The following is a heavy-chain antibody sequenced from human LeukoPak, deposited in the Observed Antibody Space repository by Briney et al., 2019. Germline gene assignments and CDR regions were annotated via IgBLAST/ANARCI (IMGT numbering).Heavy chain of an antibody. CDR2: IIPIFGTA. V-gene: IGHV1-69*13. CDR1: GGTFSSYA. Sequence: SVKVSCKASGGTFSSYAISWVRQAPGQGLEWMGGIIPIFGTANYAQKFQGRVTITADESTSTAYMELSSLRSEDTAVYYCASGITLGYYYMDVWGKGTTVTVSS. D-gene: IGHD1-14*01. J-gene: IGHJ6*03. CDR3: ASGITLGYYYMDV.